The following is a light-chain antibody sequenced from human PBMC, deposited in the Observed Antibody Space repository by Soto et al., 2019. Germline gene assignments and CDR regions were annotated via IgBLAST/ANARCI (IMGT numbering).Light chain of an antibody. CDR2: GAS. J-gene: IGKJ5*01. Sequence: IVVTQSPGTLSLSPGERVTLSCRASQSVTSSYIAWYQQKSGQAPRLLLYGASSRATGIPARFSGSGSGTDFTLTISSLEPEDFAVYYCQQRSNWPPITFGQGTRLEIK. CDR3: QQRSNWPPIT. CDR1: QSVTSSY. V-gene: IGKV3D-20*02.